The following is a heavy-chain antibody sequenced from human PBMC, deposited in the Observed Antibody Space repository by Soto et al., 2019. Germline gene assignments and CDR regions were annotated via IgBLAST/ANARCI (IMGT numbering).Heavy chain of an antibody. D-gene: IGHD6-19*01. J-gene: IGHJ4*01. V-gene: IGHV4-38-2*01. CDR3: ARVHVMVVAGSTFDY. CDR1: GYSITNGYY. CDR2: IYHSGNT. Sequence: PSETLSLTCAVSGYSITNGYYWGWVRQPPGKGLEWIGSIYHSGNTYYNPSLKSRVTISLDTSKNQFSLKLTSVTAADTAVYYCARVHVMVVAGSTFDYWGHGTLVTVSS.